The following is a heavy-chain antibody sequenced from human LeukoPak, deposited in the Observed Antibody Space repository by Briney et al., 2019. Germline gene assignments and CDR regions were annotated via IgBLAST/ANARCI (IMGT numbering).Heavy chain of an antibody. CDR2: ISWNSGSI. Sequence: AGGSLRLSCAASGFTFVDYSLHWVRQAPGKGLEWVSGISWNSGSIGYADPVKGRFTISRDNAKNSLYLQMNSLRAEDTALYYCAKDSSSWFFDYWGQGTLVTVSS. CDR1: GFTFVDYS. D-gene: IGHD6-13*01. J-gene: IGHJ4*02. V-gene: IGHV3-9*01. CDR3: AKDSSSWFFDY.